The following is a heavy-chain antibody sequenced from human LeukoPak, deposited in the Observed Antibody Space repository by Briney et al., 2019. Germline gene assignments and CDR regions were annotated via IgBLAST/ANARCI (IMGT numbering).Heavy chain of an antibody. V-gene: IGHV3-7*01. CDR2: IKQDGSEK. D-gene: IGHD2-15*01. CDR3: ARDTRGGGSFD. Sequence: GSLRLSCAASGFTFSVYWMSWVRQGPGKGLEWVANIKQDGSEKYYVDSVKGRCTISRDNAKNSLYLQMNSLRAEDTAVYYCARDTRGGGSFDWGQGTLVTVSS. J-gene: IGHJ4*02. CDR1: GFTFSVYW.